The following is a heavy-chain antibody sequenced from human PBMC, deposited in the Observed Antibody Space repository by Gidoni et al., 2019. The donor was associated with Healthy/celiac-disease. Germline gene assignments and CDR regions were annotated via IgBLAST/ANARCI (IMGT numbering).Heavy chain of an antibody. CDR2: IYYSGST. Sequence: GKGLEWIGYIYYSGSTNYNPSLKSRVTISVDTSKNQFSLKLSSVTAADTAVYYCARDLWFGESDTDYWGQGTLVTVSS. J-gene: IGHJ4*02. V-gene: IGHV4-59*01. D-gene: IGHD3-10*01. CDR3: ARDLWFGESDTDY.